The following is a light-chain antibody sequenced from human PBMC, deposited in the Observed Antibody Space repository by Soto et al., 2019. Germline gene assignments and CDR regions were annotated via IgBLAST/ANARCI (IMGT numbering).Light chain of an antibody. V-gene: IGLV1-40*01. J-gene: IGLJ2*01. CDR1: SSNIGAGYD. CDR2: GNS. CDR3: QSYDASLSGRVV. Sequence: QSVLTQPPSVSGAPGQRVTISCTGSSSNIGAGYDVHWYQQLPGTAPKLLIYGNSNRPSGVPDRFSDSKSGTSASLAITGLQAGDEADYYRQSYDASLSGRVVFGGGTKLTVL.